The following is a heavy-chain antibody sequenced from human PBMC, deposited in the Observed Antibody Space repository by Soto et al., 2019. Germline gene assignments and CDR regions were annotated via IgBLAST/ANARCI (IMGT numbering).Heavy chain of an antibody. Sequence: QVQLVESGGGVVQPGRSLRLSCAASGFTFSSYGMHWVRQAPGKGLEWVAVISYDGSNKYYADSVKGRFTISRDNSKNTLYLQMNSLRAEDTAVYYCAKVISGGGSSWYGMDVWGQGTTVTVSS. CDR1: GFTFSSYG. CDR3: AKVISGGGSSWYGMDV. CDR2: ISYDGSNK. V-gene: IGHV3-30*18. J-gene: IGHJ6*02. D-gene: IGHD2-15*01.